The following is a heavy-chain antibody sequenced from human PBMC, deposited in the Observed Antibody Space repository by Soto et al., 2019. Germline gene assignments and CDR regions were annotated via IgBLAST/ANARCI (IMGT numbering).Heavy chain of an antibody. Sequence: EVQLVESGGGLVQPGGSLRLSCAASGFSLSDYWMHWVRQAPGEGLVWLSRITRDGSSTNYADSVKGRFTISRDNAKNTWYLQVNSLRGEDTAVYYCARGANGYYYFDSWGQGTLVTVSS. V-gene: IGHV3-74*01. CDR1: GFSLSDYW. J-gene: IGHJ4*02. CDR2: ITRDGSST. D-gene: IGHD5-18*01. CDR3: ARGANGYYYFDS.